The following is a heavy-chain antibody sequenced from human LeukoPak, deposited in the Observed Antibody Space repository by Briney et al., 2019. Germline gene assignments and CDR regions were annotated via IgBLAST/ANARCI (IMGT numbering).Heavy chain of an antibody. D-gene: IGHD6-13*01. CDR3: APLVPLDY. Sequence: PGGSLRLSCAASGFTFDDYTMHWVRQAPGMGLEWVSLISWDGGSTYYADSVKGRFTISRDNSKNSLYLQMNSLRTEDTALYYCAPLVPLDYWGQGTLVTVSS. J-gene: IGHJ4*02. CDR2: ISWDGGST. CDR1: GFTFDDYT. V-gene: IGHV3-43*01.